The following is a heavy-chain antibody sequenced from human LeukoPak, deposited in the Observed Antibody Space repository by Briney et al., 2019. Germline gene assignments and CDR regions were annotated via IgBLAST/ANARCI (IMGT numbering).Heavy chain of an antibody. CDR3: ARVSDYGDYVGYFQH. CDR1: GYTFTSYG. Sequence: ASVKVSCKASGYTFTSYGISWVRQAPGQGLEWMGWISAYNGNTNYARKLQGRVTMTTDTSTSTAYMELRSLRSDDTAVYYCARVSDYGDYVGYFQHWGQGTLVTVSS. V-gene: IGHV1-18*04. J-gene: IGHJ1*01. D-gene: IGHD4-17*01. CDR2: ISAYNGNT.